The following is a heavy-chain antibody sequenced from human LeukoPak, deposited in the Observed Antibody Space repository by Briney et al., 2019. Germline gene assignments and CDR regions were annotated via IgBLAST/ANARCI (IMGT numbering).Heavy chain of an antibody. CDR1: GFTFSSYS. V-gene: IGHV3-48*01. CDR3: ANHYDSSGYWNDY. Sequence: GGSLRLSCAASGFTFSSYSMNWVRQAPGKGLEWVSYISSSSSTIYYADSVKGRFTISRDNSKNTLYLQMNSLRAEDTAVYYCANHYDSSGYWNDYWGQGTLVTVSS. J-gene: IGHJ4*02. D-gene: IGHD3-22*01. CDR2: ISSSSSTI.